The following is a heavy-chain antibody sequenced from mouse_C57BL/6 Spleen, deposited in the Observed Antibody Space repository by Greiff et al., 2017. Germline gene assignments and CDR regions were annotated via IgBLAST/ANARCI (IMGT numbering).Heavy chain of an antibody. Sequence: EVQVVESGGGLVQPKGSLKLSCAASGFSFNNYAMNWVRQAPGKGLEWVARIRSKSNNYATYYADSVKDRFTISRDDSESMLYLQMNNLKTEDTAMYYFVRDLDNYIDYWGQGTTLTVSS. CDR2: IRSKSNNYAT. CDR3: VRDLDNYIDY. CDR1: GFSFNNYA. J-gene: IGHJ2*01. V-gene: IGHV10-1*01.